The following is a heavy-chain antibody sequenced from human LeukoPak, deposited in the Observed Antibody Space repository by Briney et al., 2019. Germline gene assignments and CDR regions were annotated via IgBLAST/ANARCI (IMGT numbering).Heavy chain of an antibody. CDR1: GGSITSGDYS. D-gene: IGHD3-10*01. Sequence: SETLSLTCVVFGGSITSGDYSWSWIRQPPGKGLEWIGYMYHSGTTSYNPPLKSRVTISIDRSRNLFSLNVISVTAADTAVYYCARAPGYYGAGTPYFDYWGQGILVTVSS. CDR3: ARAPGYYGAGTPYFDY. CDR2: MYHSGTT. V-gene: IGHV4-30-2*01. J-gene: IGHJ4*02.